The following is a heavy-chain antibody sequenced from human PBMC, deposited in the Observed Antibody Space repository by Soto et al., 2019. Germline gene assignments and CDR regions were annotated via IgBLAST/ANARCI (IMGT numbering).Heavy chain of an antibody. V-gene: IGHV4-59*01. CDR1: GGSISRDS. CDR2: IYYSGST. D-gene: IGHD1-26*01. J-gene: IGHJ4*02. Sequence: SETLSLTYTRSGGSISRDSRSWIRQPPGKGLEWIGYIYYSGSTNYNPSLKSRVTISVDTSKNQFSLKVSSVTAADTAVYYCARRYGGNFDYWGQGTLVTVS. CDR3: ARRYGGNFDY.